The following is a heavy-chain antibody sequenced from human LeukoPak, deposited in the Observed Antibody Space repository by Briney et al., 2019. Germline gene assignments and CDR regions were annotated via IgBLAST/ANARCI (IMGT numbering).Heavy chain of an antibody. Sequence: SETLSLTCTVSGGSISSGDYYWSWIRQPPGKGLEWIGYIYYSGSTYYNPSLKSRVTISVDMSKNQFSLKLSSVTAADTAVYYCARMLGATDAFDIWGQGTMVTVSS. CDR2: IYYSGST. CDR3: ARMLGATDAFDI. J-gene: IGHJ3*02. CDR1: GGSISSGDYY. D-gene: IGHD1-26*01. V-gene: IGHV4-30-4*01.